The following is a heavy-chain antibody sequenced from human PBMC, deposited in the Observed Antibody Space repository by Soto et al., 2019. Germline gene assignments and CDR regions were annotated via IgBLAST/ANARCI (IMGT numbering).Heavy chain of an antibody. CDR1: GGSISSYY. D-gene: IGHD5-12*01. CDR3: ARVKRWLQLWYFDY. J-gene: IGHJ4*02. Sequence: SETLSLTCTVSGGSISSYYWSWIRQPPGKGLEWIGYIYYSGSTNYNPSLKSRVTISVDTSKNQFSLKLSSVTAADTAVYYCARVKRWLQLWYFDYWGQGTLVTVSS. CDR2: IYYSGST. V-gene: IGHV4-59*01.